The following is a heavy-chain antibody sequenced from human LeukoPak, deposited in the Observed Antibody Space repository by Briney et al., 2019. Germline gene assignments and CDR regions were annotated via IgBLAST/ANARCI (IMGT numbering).Heavy chain of an antibody. V-gene: IGHV1-46*03. J-gene: IGHJ4*02. D-gene: IGHD4-17*01. CDR2: INPSGGST. CDR1: GYTFTSYY. CDR3: ARAARGDYGDYGGRY. Sequence: KPGASVKVSCKASGYTFTSYYMHWVRQAPGQGLEWMGIINPSGGSTSYAQKFQGRVTMTRDTSTGTVYMELSSLRSEDTAVYYCARAARGDYGDYGGRYWGQGTLVTVSS.